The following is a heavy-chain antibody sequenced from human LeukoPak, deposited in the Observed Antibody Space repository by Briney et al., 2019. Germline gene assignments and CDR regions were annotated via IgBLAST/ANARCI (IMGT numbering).Heavy chain of an antibody. Sequence: SETLSLTCTVSGDSISSVNYYWSWIRQPPGKGLEWIGYVSYSGTTYYSASLKSRIIISRDTSKNQFSLKLSSVTAADTAVYYCARGIATTGRYYFDYWGQGTLVTVSS. CDR1: GDSISSVNYY. V-gene: IGHV4-30-4*01. J-gene: IGHJ4*02. D-gene: IGHD6-13*01. CDR3: ARGIATTGRYYFDY. CDR2: VSYSGTT.